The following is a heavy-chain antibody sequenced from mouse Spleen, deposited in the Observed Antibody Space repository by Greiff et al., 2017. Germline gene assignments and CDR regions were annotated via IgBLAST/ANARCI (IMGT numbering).Heavy chain of an antibody. CDR1: GYTFTDYN. CDR3: ARNGNSSWFAY. CDR2: INPYNGGT. D-gene: IGHD2-1*01. J-gene: IGHJ3*01. V-gene: IGHV1-18*01. Sequence: VQLKESGPELVKPGASVKIPCKASGYTFTDYNMDWVKQSHGKNLEWIGLINPYNGGTSYNQKFKGKATLTVDKSSSTAYMELLSLTSEDSAVYYCARNGNSSWFAYWGQGTLVTVSA.